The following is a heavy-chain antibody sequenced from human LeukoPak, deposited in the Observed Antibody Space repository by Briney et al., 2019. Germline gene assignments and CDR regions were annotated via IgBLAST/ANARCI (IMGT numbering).Heavy chain of an antibody. V-gene: IGHV3-30*04. CDR2: ISYDGSNK. CDR1: GFTFSSYA. J-gene: IGHJ6*03. Sequence: GRSLRLSCAASGFTFSSYAMHWVRQAPGKGLEGVAVISYDGSNKYYADSVKGRFTISRDNSKDTLYLQMNSLRAEDTAVYYCARASLGTMVRGVIRYYYMDVWGKGTAVTISS. D-gene: IGHD3-10*01. CDR3: ARASLGTMVRGVIRYYYMDV.